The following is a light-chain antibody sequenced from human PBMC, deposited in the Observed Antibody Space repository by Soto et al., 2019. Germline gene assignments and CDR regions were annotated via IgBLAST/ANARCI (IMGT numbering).Light chain of an antibody. CDR1: QTVRNNY. J-gene: IGKJ5*01. Sequence: EFVLTQSPGTLSLSPGERATLSCRASQTVRNNYLAWYQQKPGQAPRLLIYDASSRATGIPDRFSGSGSGTEFTLTISSLQSEDFAVYYCQQYNSWPPITFGQGTRLEIK. V-gene: IGKV3-20*01. CDR3: QQYNSWPPIT. CDR2: DAS.